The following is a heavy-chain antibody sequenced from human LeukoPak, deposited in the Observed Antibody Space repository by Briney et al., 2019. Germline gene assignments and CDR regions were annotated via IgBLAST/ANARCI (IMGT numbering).Heavy chain of an antibody. J-gene: IGHJ5*02. CDR2: IYYSGST. CDR1: GGSISSSSYY. Sequence: SETLSLTCTVSGGSISSSSYYWGWIRQPPGKGLEWIGSIYYSGSTYYNPSLKSRVTISVDTSKNQFSLKLSSVTAADTAVYYCARATRNYDSSGYRRIDWFDPWGQGTLVTVSS. V-gene: IGHV4-39*07. D-gene: IGHD3-22*01. CDR3: ARATRNYDSSGYRRIDWFDP.